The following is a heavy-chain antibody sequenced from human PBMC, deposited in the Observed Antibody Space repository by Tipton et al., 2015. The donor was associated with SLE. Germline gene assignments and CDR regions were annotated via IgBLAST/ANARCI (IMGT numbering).Heavy chain of an antibody. Sequence: TLSLTCIVSGDSISSSSYYWGWIRQPPGKGLEWVGTVYYTGNTFYNPSLKSRVTISVDTSKNQFSLNLSSVTAADTAVYYCTSGSGGYQRTDYWGQGTLVTVSS. V-gene: IGHV4-39*07. CDR1: GDSISSSSYY. CDR2: VYYTGNT. CDR3: TSGSGGYQRTDY. D-gene: IGHD5-12*01. J-gene: IGHJ4*02.